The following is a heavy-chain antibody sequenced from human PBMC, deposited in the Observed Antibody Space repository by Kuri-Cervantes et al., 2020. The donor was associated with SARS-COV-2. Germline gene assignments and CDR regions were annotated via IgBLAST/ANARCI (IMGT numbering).Heavy chain of an antibody. CDR1: GGSFSGYY. J-gene: IGHJ4*02. CDR2: INHSGST. V-gene: IGHV4-34*01. D-gene: IGHD1-26*01. CDR3: ARAPRGRYSGSFFDY. Sequence: SETLSLTCAVYGGSFSGYYWSWIRQPPGKGLEWIGEINHSGSTNYNPSLKSRVTMSVDTSKNQFSLKLSSVTAVDTAVYYCARAPRGRYSGSFFDYWGQGTLVTVSS.